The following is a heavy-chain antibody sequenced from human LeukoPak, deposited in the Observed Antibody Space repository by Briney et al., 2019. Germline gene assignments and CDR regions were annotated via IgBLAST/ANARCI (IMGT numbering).Heavy chain of an antibody. D-gene: IGHD6-6*01. CDR2: IIPIFGTA. J-gene: IGHJ4*02. CDR1: GGTFSSYA. CDR3: ARDSEYSSSPSYYFDY. Sequence: ASVKVSCKASGGTFSSYAISWVRQAPGQGLEWLGRIIPIFGTANYAQKFQGRVTITTDESTSTAYMELSSLRSEDTAVYYCARDSEYSSSPSYYFDYWGQGTLVTVSS. V-gene: IGHV1-69*05.